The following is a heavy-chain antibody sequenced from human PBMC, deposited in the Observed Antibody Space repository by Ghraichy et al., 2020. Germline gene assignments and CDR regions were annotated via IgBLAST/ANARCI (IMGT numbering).Heavy chain of an antibody. CDR3: SRHDTSGHGVGDAFAI. J-gene: IGHJ3*02. D-gene: IGHD3-22*01. CDR2: IFHTGKT. V-gene: IGHV4-59*08. CDR1: GGSFTTY. Sequence: SETLSLTCTVSGGSFTTYWSWIRQPPEKGPEWIGYIFHTGKTHYNPSLSSRVTISVDTSKNQFTLNLRSVTAADTAVYYCSRHDTSGHGVGDAFAIWGPGRMVTVS.